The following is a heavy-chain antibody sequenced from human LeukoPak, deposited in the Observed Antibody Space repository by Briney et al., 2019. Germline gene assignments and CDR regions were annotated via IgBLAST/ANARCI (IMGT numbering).Heavy chain of an antibody. Sequence: GGSLRLSCAASGFTFSSYSMNWVRQAPGKGLEWVSSISSSSSHIYYADSVKGRFTISRDNAKNSLYLQMNSLRAEDTAVYYCAKVRESYDFWSGYLIDYWGQGTLVTVSS. CDR3: AKVRESYDFWSGYLIDY. CDR1: GFTFSSYS. CDR2: ISSSSSHI. J-gene: IGHJ4*02. V-gene: IGHV3-21*01. D-gene: IGHD3-3*01.